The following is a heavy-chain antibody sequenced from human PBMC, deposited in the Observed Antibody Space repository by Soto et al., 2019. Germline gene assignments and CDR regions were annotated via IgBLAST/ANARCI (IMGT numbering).Heavy chain of an antibody. V-gene: IGHV3-23*05. CDR3: AKDNGPPGTTDWYFDF. J-gene: IGHJ2*01. D-gene: IGHD2-8*01. Sequence: EVQLLESGGGLVQPGGSLRLSCAASGFPFSATGMLWVRQPPGGGLEWVSAIGPNPTNTKYTDSVKGRFTISRDNSKSTVFLQMTNLRAEDTALYYCAKDNGPPGTTDWYFDFWGRGTLVSVSS. CDR2: IGPNPTNT. CDR1: GFPFSATG.